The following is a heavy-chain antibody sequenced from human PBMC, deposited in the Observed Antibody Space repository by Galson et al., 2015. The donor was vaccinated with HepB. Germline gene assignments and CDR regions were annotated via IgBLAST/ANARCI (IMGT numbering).Heavy chain of an antibody. CDR3: ASHSSGWYHVGY. CDR2: IYTSGST. J-gene: IGHJ4*02. CDR1: GCSISSGSYY. V-gene: IGHV4-61*02. D-gene: IGHD6-19*01. Sequence: TLSLTCTVSGCSISSGSYYWSWIRQPAGKGLEWIGRIYTSGSTNYNPSLKSRVTMSVDTSKNQFSLKLSSVTAADTAVYYCASHSSGWYHVGYWGQGTLVTVSS.